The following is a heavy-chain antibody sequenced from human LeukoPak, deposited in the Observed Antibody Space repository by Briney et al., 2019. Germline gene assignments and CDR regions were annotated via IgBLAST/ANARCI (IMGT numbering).Heavy chain of an antibody. CDR1: GGSISSYY. CDR3: ARTPPGYSSGWYVDYYYYYMDV. D-gene: IGHD6-19*01. CDR2: IYYSGST. Sequence: SETLSLTCTVSGGSISSYYWSWIRQPPGKGLEWIGYIYYSGSTNYNPSLKSRVTISVDTSKNQFSLKLSSVTAADTAVYYCARTPPGYSSGWYVDYYYYYMDVWGKGTTVTFSS. V-gene: IGHV4-59*01. J-gene: IGHJ6*03.